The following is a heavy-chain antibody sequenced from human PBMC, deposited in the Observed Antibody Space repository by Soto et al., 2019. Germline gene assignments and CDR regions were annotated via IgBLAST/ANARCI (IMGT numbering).Heavy chain of an antibody. Sequence: GGSLRLSCAASGFTFSSYAMSWVRQAPGKGLEWVSAISGSGGSTYYADSVKGRFTISRDNSKNTLYLQMNSLRAEDTAVYYCAKHPQRYFDWLDLYYFDYWGQGTLVTVSS. CDR1: GFTFSSYA. D-gene: IGHD3-9*01. CDR2: ISGSGGST. CDR3: AKHPQRYFDWLDLYYFDY. J-gene: IGHJ4*02. V-gene: IGHV3-23*01.